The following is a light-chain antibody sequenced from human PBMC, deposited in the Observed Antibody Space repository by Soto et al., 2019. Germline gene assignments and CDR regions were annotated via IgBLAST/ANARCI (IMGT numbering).Light chain of an antibody. Sequence: LTQPPSVSGAPGQRVTISCTGSSSNIGAGYDVHWYQQLPGTAPKLLIYDNSNRPSGVPDRFSGSKSGTSVSLAITGLQAEDEADYYCQSYDSSLSGYVFGIGTKLTVL. CDR2: DNS. CDR1: SSNIGAGYD. J-gene: IGLJ1*01. CDR3: QSYDSSLSGYV. V-gene: IGLV1-40*01.